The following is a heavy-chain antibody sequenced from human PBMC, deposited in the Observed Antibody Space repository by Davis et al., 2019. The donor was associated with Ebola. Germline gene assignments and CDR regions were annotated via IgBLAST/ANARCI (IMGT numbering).Heavy chain of an antibody. Sequence: GESLKISCADSGFTFSSYGMSWVRQAPGKGLEWVSGISGSGGSTYYADSVKGRFTISRDNSKNMLYLQMNSLRAEDTAVYYCAKAHVRFLEWLLLNGYFDYWGQGTLVTVSS. D-gene: IGHD3-3*01. V-gene: IGHV3-23*01. CDR2: ISGSGGST. CDR1: GFTFSSYG. CDR3: AKAHVRFLEWLLLNGYFDY. J-gene: IGHJ4*02.